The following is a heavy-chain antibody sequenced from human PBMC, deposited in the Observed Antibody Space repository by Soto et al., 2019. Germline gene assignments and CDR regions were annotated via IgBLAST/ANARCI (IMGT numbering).Heavy chain of an antibody. D-gene: IGHD1-20*01. Sequence: EVQLVESGGGLVQPGGSLRLSCAASGFTFSSYWMHWVRQAPGKGLVWVSRINSDGSSTSYADSVKGRFTISRDNAKNTLYLQMNSLRAEDTAVYYCARDPLPWYNWNDDDGSWFGPWGQGTLVTVSS. V-gene: IGHV3-74*01. CDR2: INSDGSST. J-gene: IGHJ5*02. CDR1: GFTFSSYW. CDR3: ARDPLPWYNWNDDDGSWFGP.